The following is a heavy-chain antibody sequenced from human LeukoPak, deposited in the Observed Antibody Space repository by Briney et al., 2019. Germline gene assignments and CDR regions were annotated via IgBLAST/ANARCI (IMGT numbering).Heavy chain of an antibody. J-gene: IGHJ5*02. CDR1: GGSISSYY. Sequence: SETLSLTCTVSGGSISSYYWSWIRQPPGKGLEWIGYIYYSGSTNYNPSLKSRVTISVDTSKNQFSLKLSSVTAADTAVYYCARGPLGTIFGVVTYNWFDPWGQGTLVTVSS. D-gene: IGHD3-3*01. V-gene: IGHV4-59*01. CDR2: IYYSGST. CDR3: ARGPLGTIFGVVTYNWFDP.